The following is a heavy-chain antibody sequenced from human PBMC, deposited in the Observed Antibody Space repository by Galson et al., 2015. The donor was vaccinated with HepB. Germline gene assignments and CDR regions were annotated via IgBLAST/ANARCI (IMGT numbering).Heavy chain of an antibody. V-gene: IGHV3-23*01. CDR2: ISDGGDGT. CDR1: GFTFSGYA. Sequence: SLRLSCAASGFTFSGYAMNWVRQAPGKGLEWVSAISDGGDGTYYADSVKGRFTISRDNSKNTLFLQMNSLRAEDTAVYYCAKELSPWRGRFFEYWGPGTLVAVSA. J-gene: IGHJ4*02. D-gene: IGHD3-3*01. CDR3: AKELSPWRGRFFEY.